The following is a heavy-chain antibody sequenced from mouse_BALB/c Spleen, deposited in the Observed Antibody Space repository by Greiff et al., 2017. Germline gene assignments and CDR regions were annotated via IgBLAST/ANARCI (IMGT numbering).Heavy chain of an antibody. CDR1: GYSFTGYY. CDR2: INPYNGAT. CDR3: ARGGDYGSSYWYFDV. J-gene: IGHJ1*01. D-gene: IGHD1-1*01. V-gene: IGHV1-31*01. Sequence: VQLQQSGPELVKPGASVKISCKASGYSFTGYYMHWVKQSHVKSLEWIGRINPYNGATSYNQNFKDKASLTVDKSSSTAYMELHSLTSEDSAVYYCARGGDYGSSYWYFDVWGAGTTVTVSS.